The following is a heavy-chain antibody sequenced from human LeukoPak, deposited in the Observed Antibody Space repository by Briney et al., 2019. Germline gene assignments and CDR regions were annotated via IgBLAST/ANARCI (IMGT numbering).Heavy chain of an antibody. CDR1: GGSISSYY. CDR2: IYYSGST. J-gene: IGHJ4*02. Sequence: SETLSLTCTVSGGSISSYYWSWIRQPPGKGLEWIGYIYYSGSTNYNPSLKSRVTISVDTSKNQFSLKLSSATAADTAVYYCARGIGTYYDSSGYSCWGQGTLVTVSS. D-gene: IGHD3-22*01. V-gene: IGHV4-59*01. CDR3: ARGIGTYYDSSGYSC.